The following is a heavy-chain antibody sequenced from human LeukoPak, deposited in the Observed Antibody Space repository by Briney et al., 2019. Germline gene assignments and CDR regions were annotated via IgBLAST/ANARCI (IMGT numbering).Heavy chain of an antibody. D-gene: IGHD2-2*01. V-gene: IGHV3-33*01. J-gene: IGHJ6*04. CDR1: GFTFSSYG. CDR3: ARGIVVVPAAIFPGLMDV. Sequence: GGSLRLSCAASGFTFSSYGMHWVRQAPGKGLEWVAVIWYDGSNKYYADSVKGRFTISRDNSKNTLYLQMNGLRAEDTAVYYCARGIVVVPAAIFPGLMDVWGKGTTVTVSS. CDR2: IWYDGSNK.